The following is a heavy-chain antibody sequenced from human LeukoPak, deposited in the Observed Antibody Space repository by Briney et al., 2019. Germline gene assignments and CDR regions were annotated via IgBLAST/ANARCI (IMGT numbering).Heavy chain of an antibody. Sequence: ASVTVSCKVSGYTLTELSMHWVRQARGKRLEWMGGFDPEDGETIYAQKFQGRVTMTEDTSTDTAYMELSSLRSEDTAVYYCATCRDLRWCDAFDIWGQGTMVTVSS. CDR2: FDPEDGET. CDR3: ATCRDLRWCDAFDI. J-gene: IGHJ3*02. D-gene: IGHD4-23*01. CDR1: GYTLTELS. V-gene: IGHV1-24*01.